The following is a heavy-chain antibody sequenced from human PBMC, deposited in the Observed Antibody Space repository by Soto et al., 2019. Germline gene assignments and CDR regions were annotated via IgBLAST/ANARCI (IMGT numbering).Heavy chain of an antibody. J-gene: IGHJ4*02. CDR3: ARDRDDYDFWSGYGY. CDR1: GDTFTSYG. D-gene: IGHD3-3*01. V-gene: IGHV1-18*01. CDR2: ISAYNGNT. Sequence: ASVKVSCKASGDTFTSYGISWVRQAPGQGLEWMGWISAYNGNTNYAQKLQGRVTMTTDTSTSTAYMELRSLRSDDTAVYYCARDRDDYDFWSGYGYWGQGTLVTVSS.